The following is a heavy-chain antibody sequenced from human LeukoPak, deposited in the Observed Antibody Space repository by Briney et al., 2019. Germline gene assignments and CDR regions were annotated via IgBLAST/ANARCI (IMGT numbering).Heavy chain of an antibody. CDR3: ARGSNYYDSSGYYFLDY. J-gene: IGHJ4*02. V-gene: IGHV3-30*04. CDR2: ISYEGRKK. CDR1: GFTFSSYA. Sequence: GRSLRLSCAASGFTFSSYAMHWVRQAPGKGLEWVAVISYEGRKKYYADSVKGRFTISRDNSKNTLYLQMNSLRAEDTAVYFCARGSNYYDSSGYYFLDYWGQGTLVTVSS. D-gene: IGHD3-22*01.